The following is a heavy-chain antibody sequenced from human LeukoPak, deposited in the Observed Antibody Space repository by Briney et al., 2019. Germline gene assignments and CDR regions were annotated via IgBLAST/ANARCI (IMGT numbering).Heavy chain of an antibody. J-gene: IGHJ4*02. CDR2: ISSSNNTI. D-gene: IGHD1-7*01. V-gene: IGHV3-48*01. CDR3: ARDLELETAVDY. CDR1: GFTFSSYS. Sequence: GGSLRLSCAASGFTFSSYSMNWVRQAPGKGLEWVSYISSSNNTIYYADSVKGRFTISRDNAKNSLYLQMNSLRAEDTAVYYCARDLELETAVDYWGQETLVTVSS.